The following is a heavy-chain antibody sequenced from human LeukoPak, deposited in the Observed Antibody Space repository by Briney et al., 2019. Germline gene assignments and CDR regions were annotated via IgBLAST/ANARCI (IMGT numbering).Heavy chain of an antibody. CDR3: ARRRGDFWSDYYAFDY. D-gene: IGHD3-3*01. CDR1: GGSISSSSYY. J-gene: IGHJ4*02. CDR2: IYYSGST. Sequence: SETLSLTCTVSGGSISSSSYYCWGWIRQPPGKGLEWIGSIYYSGSTYYNSSLKSRVTISVDTSKNQFSLKLSSVTAADTAVYYCARRRGDFWSDYYAFDYWGQGTLVTISS. V-gene: IGHV4-39*01.